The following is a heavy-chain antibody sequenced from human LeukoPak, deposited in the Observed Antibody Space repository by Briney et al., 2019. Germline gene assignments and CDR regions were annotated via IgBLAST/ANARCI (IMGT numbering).Heavy chain of an antibody. Sequence: SQTLSLTCTVSGGSISSGVHYWSWIRQPPGKGLEWIGYIYYSGNTYYNPSLKNRVTISIDTSKNQFSLKLSSVTAADTAVYYCASRDTTSYWCFDLWGRGTLVTVSS. CDR3: ASRDTTSYWCFDL. CDR2: IYYSGNT. V-gene: IGHV4-30-4*01. J-gene: IGHJ2*01. D-gene: IGHD4-17*01. CDR1: GGSISSGVHY.